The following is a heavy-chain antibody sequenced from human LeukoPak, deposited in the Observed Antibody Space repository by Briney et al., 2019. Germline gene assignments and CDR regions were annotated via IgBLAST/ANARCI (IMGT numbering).Heavy chain of an antibody. CDR1: GYTLTGYY. D-gene: IGHD2-2*02. CDR3: AREGPHCSSTSCYTEWFDP. J-gene: IGHJ5*02. Sequence: ASVKVSCKASGYTLTGYYMHWVRQAPGQGLEWMGWINPNSGGTNYAQKFQGRVTMTRDTSISTAYMELSRLRSDDTAVYYCAREGPHCSSTSCYTEWFDPWGQGTLVTVSS. V-gene: IGHV1-2*02. CDR2: INPNSGGT.